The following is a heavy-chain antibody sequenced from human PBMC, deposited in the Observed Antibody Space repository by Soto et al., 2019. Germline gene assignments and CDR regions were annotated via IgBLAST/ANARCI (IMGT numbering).Heavy chain of an antibody. J-gene: IGHJ5*02. V-gene: IGHV1-18*04. CDR1: GYTFTSYG. CDR3: ARVDTAMVRARSWFDP. D-gene: IGHD5-18*01. Sequence: ASVKVSCKASGYTFTSYGISWLRQAPGQGLEWMGWISAYNGNTNYAQKLQGRVTMTTDTSTSTAYMELRSLRSDDTAVYYCARVDTAMVRARSWFDPWGQGTLVTVSS. CDR2: ISAYNGNT.